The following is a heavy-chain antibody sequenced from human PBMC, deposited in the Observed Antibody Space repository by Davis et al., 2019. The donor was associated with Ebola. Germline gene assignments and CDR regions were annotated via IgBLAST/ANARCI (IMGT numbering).Heavy chain of an antibody. V-gene: IGHV1-2*02. D-gene: IGHD2-8*01. Sequence: ASVKVSCKASGYTFTGYYIHWVRQAPGQGLEWMGWINPNSGGTKYAQRFQGRVTMTRDTSIGTAYMELSRLRSDDTAVFLCARASPPEYNVWSRNPHYHYFTMDVWGQGTTVTVSS. CDR1: GYTFTGYY. CDR3: ARASPPEYNVWSRNPHYHYFTMDV. CDR2: INPNSGGT. J-gene: IGHJ6*02.